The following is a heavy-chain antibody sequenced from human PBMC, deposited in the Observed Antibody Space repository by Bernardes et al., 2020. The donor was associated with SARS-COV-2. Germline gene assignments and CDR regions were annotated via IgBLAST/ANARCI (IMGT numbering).Heavy chain of an antibody. CDR1: GYTFTSYY. Sequence: ASVKVSCKASGYTFTSYYMHWVRQAPGQGLEWMGIINPSGGSTSYAQKFQGRVTMTRDTSTSTVYMELSSLRSEDTAVYYCARETRGYYDSSGYYRTGYFDYWGQGTLVTVSS. J-gene: IGHJ4*02. CDR3: ARETRGYYDSSGYYRTGYFDY. D-gene: IGHD3-22*01. CDR2: INPSGGST. V-gene: IGHV1-46*01.